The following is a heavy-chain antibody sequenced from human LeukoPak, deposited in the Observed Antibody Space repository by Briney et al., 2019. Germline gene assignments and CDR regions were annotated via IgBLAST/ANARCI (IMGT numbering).Heavy chain of an antibody. Sequence: SETLSLTCTVSGRSISNYYWCWIRQPAGKGLEWIGRFYTSGRTIYNPSLKSRVTISGDKSKNQFSLNLSSVTAADTSVYYCARDWNWFDPWGQGTLVTVSS. D-gene: IGHD1-1*01. CDR3: ARDWNWFDP. J-gene: IGHJ5*02. CDR2: FYTSGRT. CDR1: GRSISNYY. V-gene: IGHV4-4*07.